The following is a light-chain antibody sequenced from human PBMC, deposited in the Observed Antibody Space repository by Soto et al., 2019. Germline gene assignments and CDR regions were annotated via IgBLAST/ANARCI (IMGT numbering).Light chain of an antibody. J-gene: IGLJ1*01. V-gene: IGLV2-23*01. CDR3: CSYSGSGTYV. CDR2: EAT. Sequence: QSALTQPASVSGSPGQSITISCTGTSSDVGNYKFVSWYQQHPGKAPKLMIYEATKRPSGVSDRFSGSSSGNTASLTISGLQDEDEADYYCCSYSGSGTYVFRTGTKLTVL. CDR1: SSDVGNYKF.